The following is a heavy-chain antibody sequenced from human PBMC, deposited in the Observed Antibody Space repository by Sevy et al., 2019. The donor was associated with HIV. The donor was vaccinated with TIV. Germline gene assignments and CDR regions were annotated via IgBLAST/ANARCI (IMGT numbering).Heavy chain of an antibody. Sequence: ASVKVSCKASGYTFTSYGISWVRQAPGQGLEWMGWISAYNGNTNYAQKLQGRVTMTTDTSTSTASMELRSRRSDDTAVYYCARSRYYYDSSGYPIRPFDYWGQGTLVTVSS. CDR2: ISAYNGNT. CDR3: ARSRYYYDSSGYPIRPFDY. V-gene: IGHV1-18*01. CDR1: GYTFTSYG. J-gene: IGHJ4*02. D-gene: IGHD3-22*01.